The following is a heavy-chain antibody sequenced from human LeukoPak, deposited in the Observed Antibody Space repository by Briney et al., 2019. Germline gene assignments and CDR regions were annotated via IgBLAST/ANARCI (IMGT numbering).Heavy chain of an antibody. V-gene: IGHV4-61*10. J-gene: IGHJ6*04. CDR1: GGSISSGSYY. CDR2: IYHSGST. CDR3: ARDDFWRSGLDV. D-gene: IGHD3-3*01. Sequence: SQTLSLTCTVSGGSISSGSYYWSWIRQPAGKGLEWIGYIYHSGSTNYNPSLKSRVSISVDASKNNFSLRLSSVTAADTAVYYCARDDFWRSGLDVWGKGTTVTVSS.